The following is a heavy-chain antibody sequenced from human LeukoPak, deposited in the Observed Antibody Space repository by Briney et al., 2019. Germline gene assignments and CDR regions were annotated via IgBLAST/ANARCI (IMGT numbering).Heavy chain of an antibody. CDR2: IDHTGTT. CDR1: DDSITIYY. V-gene: IGHV4-59*01. D-gene: IGHD4-11*01. J-gene: IGHJ6*03. CDR3: ARGRVSSSTWHSTYYYYFYMDV. Sequence: GSLSLTCSVSDDSITIYYWTWIRQPPGKGLEWIGYIDHTGTTNYNPSLNSRVTISRDTSKNHFSLQLSSVTAADTAVYFCARGRVSSSTWHSTYYYYFYMDVWGKGTTVTVSS.